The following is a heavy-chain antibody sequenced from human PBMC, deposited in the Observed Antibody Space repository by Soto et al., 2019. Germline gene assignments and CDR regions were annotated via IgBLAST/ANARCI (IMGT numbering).Heavy chain of an antibody. D-gene: IGHD3-3*01. CDR3: ARDPYYDFWSGYFDP. Sequence: GSLRLSCAASGFTFSSYGMHWVRQAPGKGLEWVAVIWYDGSNKYYADSVKGRFTISRDNSKNTLYLQMNSLRAEDTAVYYCARDPYYDFWSGYFDPWGQGTLVTVSS. CDR1: GFTFSSYG. V-gene: IGHV3-33*01. J-gene: IGHJ5*02. CDR2: IWYDGSNK.